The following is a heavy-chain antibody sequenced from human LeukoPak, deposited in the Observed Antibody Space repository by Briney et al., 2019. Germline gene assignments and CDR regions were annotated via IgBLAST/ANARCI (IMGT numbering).Heavy chain of an antibody. J-gene: IGHJ4*02. CDR1: GFTFSNAW. D-gene: IGHD3-22*01. CDR3: PTDYYHDTSGQRYYFDY. V-gene: IGHV3-15*01. Sequence: GGSLRLSCAASGFTFSNAWMSWVRQAPGKGLEWVGRIKSKTDGGTIDYAAPVKGRFTISRDDSKNTLYLQMNSLKTEDTAVYYCPTDYYHDTSGQRYYFDYWGQGTLVTVSS. CDR2: IKSKTDGGTI.